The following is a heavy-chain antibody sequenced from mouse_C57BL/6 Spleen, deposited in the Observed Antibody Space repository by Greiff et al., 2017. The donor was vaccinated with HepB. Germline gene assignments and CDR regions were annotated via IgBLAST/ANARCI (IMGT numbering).Heavy chain of an antibody. J-gene: IGHJ1*03. CDR2: IHPNSGST. Sequence: VQLQQPGAELVKPGASVKLSCKASGYTFTSYWMHWVKQRPGQGLEWIGMIHPNSGSTNYNEKFKSKATLTVDKSSSTAYMQLSSLTSEDSAVYYGARSGYYGSSSWYFDVWGTGTTVTVSS. V-gene: IGHV1-64*01. CDR1: GYTFTSYW. D-gene: IGHD1-1*01. CDR3: ARSGYYGSSSWYFDV.